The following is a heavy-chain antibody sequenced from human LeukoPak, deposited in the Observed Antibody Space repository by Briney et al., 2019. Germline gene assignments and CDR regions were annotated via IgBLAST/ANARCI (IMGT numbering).Heavy chain of an antibody. CDR3: ARDFEYSSSLDPLPAYSQH. D-gene: IGHD6-13*01. CDR2: ICYDGSNK. V-gene: IGHV3-33*01. CDR1: GFTFSIYG. Sequence: GGSLRLLCAVCGFTFSIYGMLGVRRAPGKGLEGGAVICYDGSNKLYADSVKGRFTFSRDNSKNTLHRPMNSLRAEDTAVYYCARDFEYSSSLDPLPAYSQHWGQGTLVTVSS. J-gene: IGHJ1*01.